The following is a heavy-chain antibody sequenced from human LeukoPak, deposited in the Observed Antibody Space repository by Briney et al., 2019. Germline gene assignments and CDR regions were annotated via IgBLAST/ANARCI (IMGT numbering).Heavy chain of an antibody. D-gene: IGHD6-19*01. Sequence: GGSLRLSCTASGFTFSSYAMSWVRQAPGKGLEWVSYISSSSSTIYYADSVKGRFTISRDNAKNSLYLQMNSLRAEDTAVYYCARDLAGYWGQGTLVTVSS. J-gene: IGHJ4*02. CDR1: GFTFSSYA. V-gene: IGHV3-48*01. CDR3: ARDLAGY. CDR2: ISSSSSTI.